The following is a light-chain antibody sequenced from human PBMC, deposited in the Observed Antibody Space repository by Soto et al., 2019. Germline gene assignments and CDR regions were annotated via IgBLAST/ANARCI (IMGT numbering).Light chain of an antibody. CDR1: SSDVGGYNY. Sequence: QSALTQPPSASGSPGQSVTISCTGTSSDVGGYNYVSWYQQHPGKAPKLMIYEVSERPSGVSDRFSGSKFGNTASLTVSGLQADDEADYYCSSYAGSNNLVFRGGTKLTVL. V-gene: IGLV2-8*01. CDR3: SSYAGSNNLV. CDR2: EVS. J-gene: IGLJ3*02.